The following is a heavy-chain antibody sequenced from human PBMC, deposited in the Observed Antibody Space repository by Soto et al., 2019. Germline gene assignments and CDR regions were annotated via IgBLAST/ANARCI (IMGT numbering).Heavy chain of an antibody. D-gene: IGHD2-15*01. J-gene: IGHJ6*01. Sequence: GGSLRLSCEVSGFTFSTHGMHWARQAPGKGLGWVAGTSYDGTNKYYARSVQGRFAISRENSMKTLYLQMNSLRTEDTAVYYCAKDLSGARWYYDALDVWGQGTTVTVSS. CDR2: TSYDGTNK. V-gene: IGHV3-30*18. CDR1: GFTFSTHG. CDR3: AKDLSGARWYYDALDV.